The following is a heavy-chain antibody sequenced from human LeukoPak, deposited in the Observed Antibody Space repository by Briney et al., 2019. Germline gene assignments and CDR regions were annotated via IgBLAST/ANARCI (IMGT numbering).Heavy chain of an antibody. CDR2: INPNSGGT. CDR3: ARVNRYYYYYMDV. Sequence: ASVKVSCKASGHTFTGYYMHWVRQAPGQGLEWMGWINPNSGGTNYAQKFQGRVTMARDTSISTAYMELSRLRSDDTAVHYCARVNRYYYYYMDVWGKGTTVTVSS. CDR1: GHTFTGYY. V-gene: IGHV1-2*02. J-gene: IGHJ6*03.